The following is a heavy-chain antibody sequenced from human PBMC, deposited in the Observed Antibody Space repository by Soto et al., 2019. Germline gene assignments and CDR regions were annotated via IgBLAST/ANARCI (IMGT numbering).Heavy chain of an antibody. CDR2: ISSTSSPI. Sequence: EFQLVESGGGLVRPGGSLRLSCADSGFTFSSYSMNWVRQAPGKGLEWVSSISSTSSPIFYAASVEGRFTISRDNAKRTLNLQINRLRVDDTAFYYCLRGGRGYRNDDVLEPRGPGTMVSVSS. CDR1: GFTFSSYS. D-gene: IGHD5-12*01. J-gene: IGHJ3*01. CDR3: LRGGRGYRNDDVLEP. V-gene: IGHV3-21*01.